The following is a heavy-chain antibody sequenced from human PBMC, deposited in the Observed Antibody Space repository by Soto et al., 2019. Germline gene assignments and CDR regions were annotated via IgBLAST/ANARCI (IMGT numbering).Heavy chain of an antibody. CDR2: IIPVLDIS. Sequence: QVHLVQSGAEVKKPGSSVTVSCKASGGTFSTLIINWVRQAPGQGLEWMGRIIPVLDISNYAQKFQGRVTIIADTSTTTAYMEVSSLRSEDTAIYYCAVYCGRGSCRTDSWGQGTLVIVSS. J-gene: IGHJ4*02. CDR1: GGTFSTLI. CDR3: AVYCGRGSCRTDS. D-gene: IGHD3-10*02. V-gene: IGHV1-69*02.